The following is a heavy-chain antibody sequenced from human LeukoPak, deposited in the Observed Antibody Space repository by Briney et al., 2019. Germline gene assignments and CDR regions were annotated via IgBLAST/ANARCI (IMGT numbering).Heavy chain of an antibody. CDR3: ARAGSGSYRWVNFDY. CDR1: GYTFTSYD. V-gene: IGHV1-8*01. J-gene: IGHJ4*02. CDR2: TNPNSGNT. D-gene: IGHD3-10*01. Sequence: ASVKVSCKASGYTFTSYDINWVRQATGQGLEWMGWTNPNSGNTGYAQKFQGRVTMTRNTSISTAYMELSSLRSEDTAVYYCARAGSGSYRWVNFDYWGQGILVTVSS.